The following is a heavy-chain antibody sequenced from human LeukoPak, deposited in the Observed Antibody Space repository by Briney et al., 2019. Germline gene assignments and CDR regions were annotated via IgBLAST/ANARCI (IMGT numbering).Heavy chain of an antibody. V-gene: IGHV3-23*01. J-gene: IGHJ6*02. D-gene: IGHD4-17*01. Sequence: GGSLRPSCAASGFTFSSYAMSWVRQAPGKGLEWVSAISGSGGSTYYADSVKGRFTISRDNSKDTLYLQVNSLRADDTVVYYCAKVTGDYLAYYYYGMDVWGQGTTVTVSS. CDR3: AKVTGDYLAYYYYGMDV. CDR1: GFTFSSYA. CDR2: ISGSGGST.